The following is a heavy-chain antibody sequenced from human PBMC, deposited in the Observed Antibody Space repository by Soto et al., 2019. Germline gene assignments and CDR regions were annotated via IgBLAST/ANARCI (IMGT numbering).Heavy chain of an antibody. CDR3: ATSYDSGSDT. Sequence: ASVKVSCKASGDSFSTYDISWLRQAPGKGLEWMGVISPKNGKRNFAWKFLDRVIMTTDTSSNTASMELDSLRYDDTAIYYCATSYDSGSDTWGHGTLVTVSS. CDR1: GDSFSTYD. J-gene: IGHJ5*01. CDR2: ISPKNGKR. D-gene: IGHD3-3*01. V-gene: IGHV1-18*04.